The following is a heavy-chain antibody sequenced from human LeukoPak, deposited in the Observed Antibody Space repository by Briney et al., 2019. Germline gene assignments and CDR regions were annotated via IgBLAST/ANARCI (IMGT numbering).Heavy chain of an antibody. D-gene: IGHD3-10*01. CDR3: ARTPVYYYGSGSLFDY. V-gene: IGHV1-2*04. CDR2: INPNSGGT. CDR1: GYTFTGYY. Sequence: ASVKVSCKASGYTFTGYYMHWVRQAPGRGLEWMGWINPNSGGTDYAQKFQGWVTMTRDTSITTAYMELSRLRSDDTAVYYCARTPVYYYGSGSLFDYWGQGTLVTVSS. J-gene: IGHJ4*02.